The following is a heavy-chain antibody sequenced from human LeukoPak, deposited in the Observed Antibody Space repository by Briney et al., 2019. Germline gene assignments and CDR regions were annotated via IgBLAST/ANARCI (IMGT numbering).Heavy chain of an antibody. J-gene: IGHJ4*02. Sequence: GTSVKISCKASGFAFSYSAVQWVRQARGQRLEWIGWIVVGSGNTNYAQKFQERVTITRDMSTSTDYMEVTSLRSEGTAVYYCAADRAQQGGATAYWGQGTLATVYS. CDR1: GFAFSYSA. CDR3: AADRAQQGGATAY. V-gene: IGHV1-58*01. CDR2: IVVGSGNT. D-gene: IGHD1-26*01.